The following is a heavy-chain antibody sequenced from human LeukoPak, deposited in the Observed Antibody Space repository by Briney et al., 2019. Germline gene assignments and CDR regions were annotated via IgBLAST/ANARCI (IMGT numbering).Heavy chain of an antibody. V-gene: IGHV3-21*01. D-gene: IGHD3-22*01. Sequence: PGDSLRLSCAASGFTFNSYSMDWVRQAPGKGLEWVSSISSSSSYIYYADSVKGRFTISRDNAKNSLYLQMNSLRAEDMAVYYCAYLSISMIVVDWGQGTLVTVSS. CDR3: AYLSISMIVVD. CDR2: ISSSSSYI. J-gene: IGHJ4*02. CDR1: GFTFNSYS.